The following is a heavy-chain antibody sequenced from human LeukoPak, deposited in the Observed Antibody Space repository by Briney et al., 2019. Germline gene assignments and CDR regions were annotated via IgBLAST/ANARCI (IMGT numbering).Heavy chain of an antibody. CDR2: ISHSGST. V-gene: IGHV4-34*01. J-gene: IGHJ4*02. D-gene: IGHD4-17*01. Sequence: PSETLSLTCAVYGGSFSGYYWSWVRQPPGKGLEWIGEISHSGSTYYNPSLKSRVTISIDTSKNQFSLRLSSVTAADTAVYYCARQMNTVTADYWGQGTLVTVSS. CDR3: ARQMNTVTADY. CDR1: GGSFSGYY.